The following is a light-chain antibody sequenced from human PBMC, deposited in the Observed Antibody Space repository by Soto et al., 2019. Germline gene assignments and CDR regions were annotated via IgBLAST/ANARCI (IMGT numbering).Light chain of an antibody. Sequence: DVQMTQSPSTLSASVGGRVTITCRASQSIINWLAWYQQKPGKAPKLLIYGASSLESGVPSRFSGSGSGTEFTLTITNLQPDDFATYYCQQRSNWPLTLGQGTKVDIK. J-gene: IGKJ1*01. CDR1: QSIINW. CDR3: QQRSNWPLT. CDR2: GAS. V-gene: IGKV1-5*01.